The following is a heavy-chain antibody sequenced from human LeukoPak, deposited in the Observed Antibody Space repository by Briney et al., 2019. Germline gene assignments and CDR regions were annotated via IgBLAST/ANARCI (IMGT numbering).Heavy chain of an antibody. D-gene: IGHD6-13*01. Sequence: SETLSLTCTVSGGSISSYYWSWIRQPPGKGLEWIGYIYYSGSTNYNPSLKSRVTISVDTSKNQFSLKLSSVTAADTAVYYCARVKQSRSWYPLFDYWGQGTLVTVSS. CDR3: ARVKQSRSWYPLFDY. J-gene: IGHJ4*02. CDR2: IYYSGST. V-gene: IGHV4-59*01. CDR1: GGSISSYY.